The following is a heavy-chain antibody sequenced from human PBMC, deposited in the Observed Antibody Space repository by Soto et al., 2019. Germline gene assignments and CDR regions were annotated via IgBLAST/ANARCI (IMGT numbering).Heavy chain of an antibody. V-gene: IGHV3-21*04. Sequence: GGSLRLSCAASGFTFSSYSMNWVRQAPGKGLEWVSSISSSSSYIYYADSVKGRFTISRDNAKNSLYLQMNSLRAEDTAVYYCAKTFYDFWSGYQNWFDPWGQGTLVTVSS. CDR2: ISSSSSYI. CDR1: GFTFSSYS. J-gene: IGHJ5*02. CDR3: AKTFYDFWSGYQNWFDP. D-gene: IGHD3-3*01.